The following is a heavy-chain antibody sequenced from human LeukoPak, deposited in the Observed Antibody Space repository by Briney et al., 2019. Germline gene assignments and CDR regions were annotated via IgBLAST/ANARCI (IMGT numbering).Heavy chain of an antibody. Sequence: QTGGSLRLSCAASGFTFGDYAMHWVRQAPGKGLEWVSLISGDGGTTYYADSVKGRFTISRDSSKNSLCLQMKSLRTEDTALYYCAKVLRGYCSGGSCYGYDFDYWGQGTLVTVSS. CDR2: ISGDGGTT. CDR1: GFTFGDYA. D-gene: IGHD2-15*01. J-gene: IGHJ4*02. V-gene: IGHV3-43*02. CDR3: AKVLRGYCSGGSCYGYDFDY.